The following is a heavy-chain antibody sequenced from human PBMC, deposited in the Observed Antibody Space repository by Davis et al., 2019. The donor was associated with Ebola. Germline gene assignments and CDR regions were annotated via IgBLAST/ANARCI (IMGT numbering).Heavy chain of an antibody. Sequence: SETLSLTCAVSGGSISSSNWWSWVRQPPGKGLEWIGEIYHSGSTNYNPSLKSRVTISVDKSKNQFSLKLSSVTAADTAVYYCARVRGYSGYRYYYYGMDVWGQGTTVTVSS. CDR1: GGSISSSNW. CDR2: IYHSGST. J-gene: IGHJ6*02. V-gene: IGHV4-4*02. D-gene: IGHD5-12*01. CDR3: ARVRGYSGYRYYYYGMDV.